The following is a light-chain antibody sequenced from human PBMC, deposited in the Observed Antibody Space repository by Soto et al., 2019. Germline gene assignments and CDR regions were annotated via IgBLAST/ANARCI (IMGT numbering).Light chain of an antibody. V-gene: IGKV3-20*01. Sequence: DIVLTQSPGTLSLSPGERATLSCRASQTVTSGYLAWYQQKPGQAPRLLIYGVSTGATGIPARFSGSGSGTDFTLTISRLEPEDFAIYYCQQYGSPRGTFGQGTKVDIK. J-gene: IGKJ1*01. CDR1: QTVTSGY. CDR3: QQYGSPRGT. CDR2: GVS.